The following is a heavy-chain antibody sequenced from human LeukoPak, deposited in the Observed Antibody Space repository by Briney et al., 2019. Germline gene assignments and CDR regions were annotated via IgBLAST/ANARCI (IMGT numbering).Heavy chain of an antibody. Sequence: GGSLRLSCAASGFTFSSYGMTWVRQAPGKGLEWVSYIGGSSNSIYYADSVEGRFTISRDNARNSLYLQMNSLRAEDTAVYYCARSPIIWGQGTMVTVSS. CDR3: ARSPII. CDR2: IGGSSNSI. V-gene: IGHV3-48*01. CDR1: GFTFSSYG. J-gene: IGHJ3*02.